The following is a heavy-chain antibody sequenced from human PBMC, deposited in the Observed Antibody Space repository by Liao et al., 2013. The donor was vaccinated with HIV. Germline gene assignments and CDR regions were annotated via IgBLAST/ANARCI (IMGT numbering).Heavy chain of an antibody. V-gene: IGHV4-61*02. CDR1: GDSISSGSYY. J-gene: IGHJ4*02. D-gene: IGHD2-2*02. Sequence: QVQLQESGPGLVKPSQTLSLTCTVSGDSISSGSYYWSWIRQPAGKGLEWIGRIYTSGSTNYNPSLKSRVTISVDTSKNQFSLKLSSVTAADTAVYYCARVGCSSTSCYIGYWGQGTPVTVSS. CDR3: ARVGCSSTSCYIGY. CDR2: IYTSGST.